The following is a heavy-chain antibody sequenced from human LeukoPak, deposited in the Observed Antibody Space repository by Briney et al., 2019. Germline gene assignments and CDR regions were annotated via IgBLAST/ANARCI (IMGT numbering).Heavy chain of an antibody. J-gene: IGHJ4*02. CDR3: ARELAVAGPSYYFDY. V-gene: IGHV4-59*01. D-gene: IGHD6-19*01. CDR2: IYYSGST. Sequence: PSETLSLTCTVSGASISSYYWSWIRQPPGKGLEWIGYIYYSGSTNYNPSLKSRVTISVDTSKNQFSLKLSSVTAADTAVYYCARELAVAGPSYYFDYWGQGTLVTVSS. CDR1: GASISSYY.